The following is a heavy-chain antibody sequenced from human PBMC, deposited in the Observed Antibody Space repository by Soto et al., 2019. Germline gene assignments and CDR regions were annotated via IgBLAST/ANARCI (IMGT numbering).Heavy chain of an antibody. V-gene: IGHV3-48*02. Sequence: GGSLRLSCAASGFTFSSYSMNWVRQAPGEGLEWVSYISSGSGTIYYADSVKGRFTISRDNAQNSLYLQMNSLRDEDTAVYYCARDVRTTVSGSVDYWGQGTLVTVSS. CDR2: ISSGSGTI. CDR1: GFTFSSYS. J-gene: IGHJ4*02. CDR3: ARDVRTTVSGSVDY. D-gene: IGHD4-17*01.